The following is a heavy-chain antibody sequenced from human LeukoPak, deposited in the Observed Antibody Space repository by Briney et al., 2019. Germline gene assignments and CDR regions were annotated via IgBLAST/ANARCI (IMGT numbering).Heavy chain of an antibody. CDR1: GGTFSIYA. J-gene: IGHJ3*02. V-gene: IGHV1-69*13. CDR3: ASREGGYYSQGALEI. CDR2: IIPIFGTA. Sequence: ASVNVSYKASGGTFSIYAISWVRQAPGQGLEWMGGIIPIFGTANYAQKFQGRVTITADESTSTAYMELSSLRSEDTAVYYCASREGGYYSQGALEIWGQGTMVTVSS. D-gene: IGHD3-22*01.